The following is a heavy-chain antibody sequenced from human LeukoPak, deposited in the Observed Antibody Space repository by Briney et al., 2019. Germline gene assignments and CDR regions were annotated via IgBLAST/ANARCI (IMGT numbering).Heavy chain of an antibody. J-gene: IGHJ6*03. D-gene: IGHD3-3*01. CDR1: GYSISSGYY. CDR2: IYHSGST. CDR3: ARVTIGYYYYYYYMDV. V-gene: IGHV4-38-2*01. Sequence: SETLSLTCAVSGYSISSGYYWGRIRQPPGKGLEWIGIIYHSGSTYYNPSLKSRVTISVDTSKNQFSLKLSSVTAADTAVYYCARVTIGYYYYYYYMDVWGKGTTVTVSS.